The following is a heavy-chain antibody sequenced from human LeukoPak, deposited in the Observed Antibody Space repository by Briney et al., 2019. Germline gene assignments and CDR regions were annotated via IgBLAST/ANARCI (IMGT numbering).Heavy chain of an antibody. CDR2: IKQDGSEK. D-gene: IGHD1-26*01. CDR1: GFTFSSYW. J-gene: IGHJ6*02. V-gene: IGHV3-7*04. Sequence: GGSLRLSCAASGFTFSSYWMSWVRQAPGKGLEWVANIKQDGSEKYYVDSVKGRFTISRDNAKNSLYLQMNSLRAEDTAVYYCAGALVGATPYYYGMDVWGQGTTVTVSS. CDR3: AGALVGATPYYYGMDV.